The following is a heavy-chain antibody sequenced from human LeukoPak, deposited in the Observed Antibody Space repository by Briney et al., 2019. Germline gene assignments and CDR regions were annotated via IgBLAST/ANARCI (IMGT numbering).Heavy chain of an antibody. CDR1: GYTFTNYA. D-gene: IGHD3-9*01. V-gene: IGHV3-23*01. Sequence: GTPLSLSRIASGYTFTNYAMSWVRHAPGKGLECVSAITGSEGPSLYAASMKGRFTISRDNSKNTLSLPVNSLRAEDTAVCYCAKWGDYDILTGYYVPDYWGQGTLVTVSS. CDR3: AKWGDYDILTGYYVPDY. CDR2: ITGSEGPS. J-gene: IGHJ4*02.